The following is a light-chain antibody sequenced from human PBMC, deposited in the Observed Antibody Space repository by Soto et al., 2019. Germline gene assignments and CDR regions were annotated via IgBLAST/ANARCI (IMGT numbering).Light chain of an antibody. CDR3: QQYNSYLT. V-gene: IGKV1-5*03. CDR2: KAS. Sequence: DIQMTQSPSTLSASVGDRVIITCRASQSINIWLAWYQQKPGKAPKLLIYKASSLESGVPSRFSGSGSGTEFTLTINSLQPDDFATYYCQQYNSYLTFGPGTKVDIK. J-gene: IGKJ3*01. CDR1: QSINIW.